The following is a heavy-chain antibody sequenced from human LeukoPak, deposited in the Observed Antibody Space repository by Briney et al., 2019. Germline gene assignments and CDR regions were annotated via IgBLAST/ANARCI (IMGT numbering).Heavy chain of an antibody. V-gene: IGHV1-2*02. CDR2: INPNSGGT. CDR3: ARSGKRGAYSGYDRGYFDY. J-gene: IGHJ4*02. D-gene: IGHD5-12*01. CDR1: GYTFPGYY. Sequence: ASVKVSCKASGYTFPGYYIHWVRQAPGQGLEWMGWINPNSGGTNYAQKFQGRVTMTRDTSISTAYMELSRLRSDDTAVYYCARSGKRGAYSGYDRGYFDYWGQGTLVTVSS.